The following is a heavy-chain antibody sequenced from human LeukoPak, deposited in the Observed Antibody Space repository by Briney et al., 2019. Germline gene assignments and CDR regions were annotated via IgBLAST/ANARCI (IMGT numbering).Heavy chain of an antibody. Sequence: GGSLRLSCTVSGFTVSSNSMSWVRQAPGKGLEWVSFIYSDNTHYSDSVKGRFTISRDNSKNTLYLQMNSLRAEDTAVYYCAKHGRLTDHYYYYMDVWGKGTTVTVSS. J-gene: IGHJ6*03. CDR1: GFTVSSNS. CDR3: AKHGRLTDHYYYYMDV. CDR2: IYSDNT. V-gene: IGHV3-53*01. D-gene: IGHD4/OR15-4a*01.